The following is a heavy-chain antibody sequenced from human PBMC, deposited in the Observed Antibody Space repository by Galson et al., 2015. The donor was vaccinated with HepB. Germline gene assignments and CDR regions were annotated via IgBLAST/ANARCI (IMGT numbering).Heavy chain of an antibody. D-gene: IGHD5-18*01. CDR1: GGSISSSY. J-gene: IGHJ3*02. CDR3: ARHQGKTWIQLWSPPSDAFDI. CDR2: IYYSGST. V-gene: IGHV4-59*08. Sequence: SETLSLTCTVSGGSISSSYWSWIRQPPGKGLEWIGYIYYSGSTNYNPSLKSRVTISVDTSKNQFSLKLSSVTAADTAVYYCARHQGKTWIQLWSPPSDAFDIWGQGTMVTVSS.